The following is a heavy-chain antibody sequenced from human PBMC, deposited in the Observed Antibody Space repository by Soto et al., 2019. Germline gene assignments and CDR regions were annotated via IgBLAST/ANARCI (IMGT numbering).Heavy chain of an antibody. CDR3: ARSTSMHAFDI. Sequence: QVQLQESGPGLVKPSQTLSLTCTVSGGSISSGGYYWTWIRQHPGKGLEWIGHIYYSGSTNHNPSLKSRVTISLDTSQNQFSLTLTSVTAADTAVYYCARSTSMHAFDIWGQGTMVTVSA. CDR2: IYYSGST. J-gene: IGHJ3*02. V-gene: IGHV4-31*03. CDR1: GGSISSGGYY.